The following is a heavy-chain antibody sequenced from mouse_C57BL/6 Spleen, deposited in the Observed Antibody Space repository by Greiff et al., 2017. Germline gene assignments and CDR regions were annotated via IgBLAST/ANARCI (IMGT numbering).Heavy chain of an antibody. CDR3: ARHGDGYPHDYAMDD. Sequence: EVTLQESGGDLVKPGGSLKLSCAASGFTFSSYGMSWIRQTPDQRLEWVATLSSCGSYTYYPDCVKGRFTISRDNSKYTLYLQMISLNSEDTAMYYSARHGDGYPHDYAMDDWGQGTSVTVSS. CDR1: GFTFSSYG. V-gene: IGHV5-6*01. CDR2: LSSCGSYT. D-gene: IGHD2-3*01. J-gene: IGHJ4*01.